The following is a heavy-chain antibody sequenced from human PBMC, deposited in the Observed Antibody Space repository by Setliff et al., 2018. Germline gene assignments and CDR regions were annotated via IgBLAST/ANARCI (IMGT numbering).Heavy chain of an antibody. CDR2: ISAYNGNT. CDR3: ERLVRHCTRISCQRTSEADL. CDR1: GYTFTNSI. D-gene: IGHD2-15*01. J-gene: IGHJ5*02. Sequence: ASVKVSCKASGYTFTNSIMNWVRQAPGQGLEWMGWISAYNGNTYHAQKFQDRLSMTTDTSTGTAYMELRSLRADDTAVYYCERLVRHCTRISCQRTSEADLWGQGTQVTVSS. V-gene: IGHV1-18*04.